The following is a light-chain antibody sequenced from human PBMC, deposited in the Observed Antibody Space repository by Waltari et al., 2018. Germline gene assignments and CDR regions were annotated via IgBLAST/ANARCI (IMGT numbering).Light chain of an antibody. CDR1: NLGSNS. V-gene: IGLV3-21*04. J-gene: IGLJ1*01. Sequence: SYVLTQPPSVSVAPGKTARITCGGNNLGSNSVHWYQLKPGQAPILVIYDDSDRPSGIPERFSGSNSGNTATLTISRVEDGDEADYYCQVWDNSSEHYVFGTGTKVTVL. CDR2: DDS. CDR3: QVWDNSSEHYV.